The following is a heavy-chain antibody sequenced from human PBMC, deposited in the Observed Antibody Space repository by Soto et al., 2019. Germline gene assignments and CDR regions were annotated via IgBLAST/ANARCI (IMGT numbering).Heavy chain of an antibody. D-gene: IGHD1-26*01. V-gene: IGHV4-31*03. CDR1: GGSVSSGGYY. Sequence: SETLSLTCTVSGGSVSSGGYYWSWIRQHPGKGLEWIGYIYYSGSTYYNPSLKSRVTISVDTSKNHFSLKLTSVTAADTAVYYCARESGAGATNWFDPWGQGALVTVSS. J-gene: IGHJ5*02. CDR3: ARESGAGATNWFDP. CDR2: IYYSGST.